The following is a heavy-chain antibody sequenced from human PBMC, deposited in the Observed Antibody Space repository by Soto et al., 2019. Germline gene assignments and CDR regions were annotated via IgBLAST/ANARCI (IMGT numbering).Heavy chain of an antibody. Sequence: SLETLFLTCTVSGGSISSSSYYWGLVRPPPGKGLEWIGSIYYSGSTYYNPSLKSRVTISVDTSKNQFSLKLSSVTAADTAVCYCARDPYTDYYYYMDVWGKGTTVTVSS. J-gene: IGHJ6*03. CDR1: GGSISSSSYY. V-gene: IGHV4-39*02. D-gene: IGHD2-2*02. CDR3: ARDPYTDYYYYMDV. CDR2: IYYSGST.